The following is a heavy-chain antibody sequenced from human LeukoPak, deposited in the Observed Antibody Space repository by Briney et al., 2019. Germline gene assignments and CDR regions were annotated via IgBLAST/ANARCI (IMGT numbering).Heavy chain of an antibody. CDR1: GGSISSSSYY. J-gene: IGHJ4*02. V-gene: IGHV4-39*01. CDR3: ARQLTVRGVINDY. D-gene: IGHD3-10*01. Sequence: SETLSLTCTVSGGSISSSSYYWGWIRQPPGKGLEWIGSIYYSGSTYYNPSLKSRVTISVDTSKNQFSLKLSSVTAADTAVYYCARQLTVRGVINDYWGQGTLVTVSS. CDR2: IYYSGST.